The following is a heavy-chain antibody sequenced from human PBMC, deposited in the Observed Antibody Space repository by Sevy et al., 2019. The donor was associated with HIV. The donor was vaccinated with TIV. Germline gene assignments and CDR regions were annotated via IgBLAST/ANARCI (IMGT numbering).Heavy chain of an antibody. Sequence: SETLSLTCSVSGASISSSGYYWGWIRQPPGQGLEWIASIRYSGSTFYNPSLRRRVTISADTSKNQFSLKLNSVTAADTARYYCAGPTLTYSSGWSYYDYWGQGTVVTVSS. CDR2: IRYSGST. V-gene: IGHV4-39*01. CDR1: GASISSSGYY. D-gene: IGHD6-19*01. J-gene: IGHJ4*02. CDR3: AGPTLTYSSGWSYYDY.